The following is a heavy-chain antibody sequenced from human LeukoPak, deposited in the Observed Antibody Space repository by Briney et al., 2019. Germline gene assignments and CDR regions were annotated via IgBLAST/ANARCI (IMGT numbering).Heavy chain of an antibody. CDR1: GGSFSGYY. Sequence: PSETLSLTCAVYGGSFSGYYWSWIRQPPGKGLEWIGEINHSGSTNYNPSLKSRVTISVDTSKNQFSLKPSSVTAADTAVYYCARGSISGRTTVQYFDYWGQGTLVTVCS. J-gene: IGHJ4*02. V-gene: IGHV4-34*01. CDR3: ARGSISGRTTVQYFDY. D-gene: IGHD4-17*01. CDR2: INHSGST.